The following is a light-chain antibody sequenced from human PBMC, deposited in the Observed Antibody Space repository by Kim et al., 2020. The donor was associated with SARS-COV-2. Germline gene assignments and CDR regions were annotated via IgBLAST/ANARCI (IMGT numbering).Light chain of an antibody. V-gene: IGLV2-23*02. CDR3: CSYAGSSTLV. CDR1: SSDVGSYNL. CDR2: EVS. Sequence: GQSITISCTGTSSDVGSYNLVSWYQQHPSKAPKLMIYEVSKRPSGVSNRFSGSKSGNTASLTISGLQAEDEADYYCCSYAGSSTLVFGGGTQLTVL. J-gene: IGLJ3*02.